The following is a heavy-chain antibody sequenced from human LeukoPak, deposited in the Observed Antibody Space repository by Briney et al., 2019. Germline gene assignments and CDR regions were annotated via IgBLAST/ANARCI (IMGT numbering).Heavy chain of an antibody. CDR1: GFTFSSYA. V-gene: IGHV3-30-3*01. J-gene: IGHJ3*02. CDR3: AREIAEKGAFDI. D-gene: IGHD1-14*01. CDR2: ISYDGSNK. Sequence: PGGSLRLSCAASGFTFSSYAMHWVRQAPGKGLEWVAVISYDGSNKYYADSVKGRFTISRDNSKNTLYLQMNSLRAEDTAVYYCAREIAEKGAFDIWGQGTMVTVSS.